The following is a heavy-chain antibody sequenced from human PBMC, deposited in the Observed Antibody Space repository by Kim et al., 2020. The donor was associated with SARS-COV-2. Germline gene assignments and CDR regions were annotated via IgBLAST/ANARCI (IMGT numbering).Heavy chain of an antibody. J-gene: IGHJ4*02. CDR2: IYSGGST. Sequence: GGSLRLSCAASGFSVSHNNMAWVRQAPGKGLEWVSAIYSGGSTFHADSVGGRFTISRDNSRSTLYLQMNSLRADDTAVYYCAREGLSSGDGWGFDYSGQG. CDR1: GFSVSHNN. V-gene: IGHV3-53*01. CDR3: AREGLSSGDGWGFDY. D-gene: IGHD5-12*01.